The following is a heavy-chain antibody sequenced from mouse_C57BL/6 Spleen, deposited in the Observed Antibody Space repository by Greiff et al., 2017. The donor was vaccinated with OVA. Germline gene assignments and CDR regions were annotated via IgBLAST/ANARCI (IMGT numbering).Heavy chain of an antibody. Sequence: VQLQQPGAELVKPGASVKLSCKASGYTFTSYWMHWVKQRPGQGLEWIGMIHPNSGSTNYNEKFKSKATLTVDKSSSTAYMQLSSLTSEDSAVYYCARELFDYGSSYFDYWGQGTTLTVSS. CDR3: ARELFDYGSSYFDY. CDR1: GYTFTSYW. V-gene: IGHV1-64*01. CDR2: IHPNSGST. D-gene: IGHD1-1*01. J-gene: IGHJ2*01.